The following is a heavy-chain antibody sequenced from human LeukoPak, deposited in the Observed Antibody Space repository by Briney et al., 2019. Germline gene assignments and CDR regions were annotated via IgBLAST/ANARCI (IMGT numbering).Heavy chain of an antibody. CDR3: ARNRQWLLADY. CDR1: GFTFSNYW. V-gene: IGHV3-7*04. D-gene: IGHD3-22*01. J-gene: IGHJ4*02. CDR2: TKKDENEK. Sequence: GGSLRLSCAASGFTFSNYWMSWVRQAPGKGREWVANTKKDENEKHYVDSGKGRFTISRDNARNTLYLQMNSLRVEDTAVYFCARNRQWLLADYWGQGTVVTVSS.